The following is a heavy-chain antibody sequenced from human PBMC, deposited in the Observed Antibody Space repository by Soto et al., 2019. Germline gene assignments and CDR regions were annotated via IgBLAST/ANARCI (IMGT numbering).Heavy chain of an antibody. J-gene: IGHJ3*01. CDR3: AKATTTVTALVSFDV. CDR1: GFTFSSYA. CDR2: MRGGGDAT. Sequence: EVQLLESGGGLVQPGGSLRLSCAASGFTFSSYAMCWVRQAPGRGPEWVSSMRGGGDATYYTQSVRGRFTISRDNSRNTLYLQMNSLRAEDTAVYYCAKATTTVTALVSFDVWGQGTRVPVSS. D-gene: IGHD4-17*01. V-gene: IGHV3-23*01.